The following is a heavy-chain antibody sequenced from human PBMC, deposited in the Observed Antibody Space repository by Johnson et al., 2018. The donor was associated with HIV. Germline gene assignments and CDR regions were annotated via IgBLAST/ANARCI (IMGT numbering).Heavy chain of an antibody. V-gene: IGHV3-30*04. J-gene: IGHJ3*02. CDR1: GFTFSSFA. CDR2: ISYDGSHE. D-gene: IGHD5-12*01. CDR3: AKDGEESGYVPGAFDI. Sequence: QVQLVESGGDVVQPGRSLRLSCAASGFTFSSFAMHWVRQAPGKGLEWVALISYDGSHEYYGASMKGRFTISRDNSKNTLYLQMNSLRAEYTAVYYCAKDGEESGYVPGAFDIWGQGTMVTVSS.